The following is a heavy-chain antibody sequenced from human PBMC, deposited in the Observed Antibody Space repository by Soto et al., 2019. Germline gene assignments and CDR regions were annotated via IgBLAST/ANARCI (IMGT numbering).Heavy chain of an antibody. CDR1: GGSISSYY. CDR3: ARDGAENREYNY. V-gene: IGHV4-4*07. Sequence: SETLSLTCTVSGGSISSYYWTWIRQPAGKGLEWIGRIYTSGSTNYNPPLKSRVTMSVDTSKNQFSLKLSSVTAADTAVYYCARDGAENREYNYWGQGALVTVSS. D-gene: IGHD1-1*01. CDR2: IYTSGST. J-gene: IGHJ4*02.